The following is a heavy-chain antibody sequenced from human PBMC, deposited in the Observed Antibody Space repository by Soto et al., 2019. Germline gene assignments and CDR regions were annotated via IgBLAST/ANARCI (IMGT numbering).Heavy chain of an antibody. CDR2: IYHSGRT. Sequence: QVQLQESGPGLVKPSGTLSLTCAVSSGSISSSNWWSWVRQPPGKGLEWIGEIYHSGRTNYNPSLKSRVTISVDKSKNQFSLKLSSVPAADTAVYYCARGVELRLPYYYNYMDVWGKGTTVTVSS. CDR1: SGSISSSNW. V-gene: IGHV4-4*02. CDR3: ARGVELRLPYYYNYMDV. D-gene: IGHD1-7*01. J-gene: IGHJ6*03.